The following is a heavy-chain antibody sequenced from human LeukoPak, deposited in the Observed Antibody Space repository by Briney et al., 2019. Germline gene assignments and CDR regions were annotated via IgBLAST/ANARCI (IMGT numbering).Heavy chain of an antibody. CDR2: IDGVGTGA. D-gene: IGHD1-26*01. CDR3: ARGFTDGSQQFDY. J-gene: IGHJ4*02. V-gene: IGHV3-23*01. Sequence: GGSLRLSCAASGFTFNYNAMSWVRQAPGKGLQWVSTIDGVGTGAYYAASVKGRFTISRDNSKNTLYLQTNSLRAEDTAVYYCARGFTDGSQQFDYWGQGTLVTVSS. CDR1: GFTFNYNA.